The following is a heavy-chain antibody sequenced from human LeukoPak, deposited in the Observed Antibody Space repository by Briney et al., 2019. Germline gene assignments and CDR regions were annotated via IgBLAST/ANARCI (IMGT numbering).Heavy chain of an antibody. CDR1: GFSFSGSA. Sequence: PGGSLKLSCAASGFSFSGSAMHWVRQASGKGLEWVGRIRSKANNYGTAYAASVRGRFTISRDDSKNMAYLQMNNLHTEDTAVYYCTRHVMGGDYWGKGTTVTVSS. D-gene: IGHD1-26*01. CDR2: IRSKANNYGT. V-gene: IGHV3-73*01. CDR3: TRHVMGGDY. J-gene: IGHJ6*04.